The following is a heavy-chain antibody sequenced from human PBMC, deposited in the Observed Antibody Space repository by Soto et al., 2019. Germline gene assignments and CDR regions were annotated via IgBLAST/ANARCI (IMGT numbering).Heavy chain of an antibody. CDR2: IYWDDDQ. J-gene: IGHJ4*02. CDR3: AHLYGVASGIRYYFDY. V-gene: IGHV2-5*02. CDR1: GFSLTTDAVG. Sequence: QITLKESGPTLVKPTQTLTLTFTFSGFSLTTDAVGVGWLRQPPGKALEWLALIYWDDDQRYSPSLKTRLTITKDASRNQVVLTLANMDPADTGTYYCAHLYGVASGIRYYFDYWGKGTLVTVSS. D-gene: IGHD1-1*01.